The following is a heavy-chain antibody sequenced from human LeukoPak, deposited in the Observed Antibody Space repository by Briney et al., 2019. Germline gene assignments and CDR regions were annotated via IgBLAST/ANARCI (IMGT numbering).Heavy chain of an antibody. Sequence: ASVKVSCKVSGYTLTELSMHWVRQAPGKGLEWMGGFDPEDGETIYAQKLQGRVTMTTDTSTSTAYMELRSLRSDDTAVYYCARDPPYYDFWSGRYYYYYYMDVWGKGTTVTVSS. CDR3: ARDPPYYDFWSGRYYYYYYMDV. D-gene: IGHD3-3*01. CDR1: GYTLTELS. V-gene: IGHV1-24*01. J-gene: IGHJ6*03. CDR2: FDPEDGET.